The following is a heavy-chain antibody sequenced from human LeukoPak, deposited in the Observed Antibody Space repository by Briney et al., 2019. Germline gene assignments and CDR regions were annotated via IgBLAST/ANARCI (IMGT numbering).Heavy chain of an antibody. CDR1: GFTFSSYA. CDR3: ARGNYYGSGFLRGMGV. Sequence: GKSLRLSCAASGFTFSSYAMHWVRQAPGKGLEWGAVISYDGSNKYYAGSVKGRFTISKDSSKNTMYLQMNSLRTEDTAVYYCARGNYYGSGFLRGMGVWGQGTTVTVSS. D-gene: IGHD3-10*01. CDR2: ISYDGSNK. V-gene: IGHV3-30-3*01. J-gene: IGHJ6*02.